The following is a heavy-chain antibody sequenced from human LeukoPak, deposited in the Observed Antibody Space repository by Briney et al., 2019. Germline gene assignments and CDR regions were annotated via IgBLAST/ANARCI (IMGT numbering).Heavy chain of an antibody. CDR3: ARGWASSWYYFDF. D-gene: IGHD2-2*01. J-gene: IGHJ4*02. V-gene: IGHV4-59*01. Sequence: SETLSLTCAVSGGSMRNYYWSWIRQPAGKGLEWIGYTYGSGSSSYNPSLRSRVSISIDTSKNQFSLNLSSVTAADTAVYYCARGWASSWYYFDFWGQGTLVTVSS. CDR1: GGSMRNYY. CDR2: TYGSGSS.